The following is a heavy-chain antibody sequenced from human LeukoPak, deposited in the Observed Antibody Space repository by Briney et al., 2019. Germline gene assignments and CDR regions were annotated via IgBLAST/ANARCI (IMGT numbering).Heavy chain of an antibody. CDR3: AKPARTDAFDI. Sequence: HAGRSLKLSCAASGFTFNNYAMNWVRQAPGKGLEWVSSISGSGGNTYYADSVKGRFTISRDNSKNTLYLQMNSLRAEDTAVYYCAKPARTDAFDIWGQGTMITVSS. V-gene: IGHV3-23*01. D-gene: IGHD1-14*01. J-gene: IGHJ3*02. CDR2: ISGSGGNT. CDR1: GFTFNNYA.